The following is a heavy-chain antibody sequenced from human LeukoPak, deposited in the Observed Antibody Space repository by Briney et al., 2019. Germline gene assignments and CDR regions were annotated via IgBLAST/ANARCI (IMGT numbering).Heavy chain of an antibody. Sequence: ASETLSLTCAVYGGSFTSDFWAWVRQAPGKGLVWVSRISTDGSTTTYADSVKGRFTISRDNAKSTLYLQMNSLRAEDTAVYYCVRRSESYYFDYWGQGTLVTVSS. CDR3: VRRSESYYFDY. J-gene: IGHJ4*02. CDR2: ISTDGSTT. V-gene: IGHV3-74*03. CDR1: GGSFTSDF.